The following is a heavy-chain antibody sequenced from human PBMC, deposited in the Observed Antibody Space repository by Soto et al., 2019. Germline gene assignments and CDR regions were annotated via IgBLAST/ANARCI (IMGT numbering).Heavy chain of an antibody. CDR3: ARPQVSTSMYHGFDP. CDR2: IYYSGNT. CDR1: GGCISSSSYY. Sequence: PSETLSISCTVSGGCISSSSYYWGWIRQPPGKGLEWIGSIYYSGNTYYNASLKSRVTISVDTSKNQFSLKLTSVTAADTAVYYCARPQVSTSMYHGFDPRGQGTLVTVSS. V-gene: IGHV4-39*01. J-gene: IGHJ5*02. D-gene: IGHD3-16*01.